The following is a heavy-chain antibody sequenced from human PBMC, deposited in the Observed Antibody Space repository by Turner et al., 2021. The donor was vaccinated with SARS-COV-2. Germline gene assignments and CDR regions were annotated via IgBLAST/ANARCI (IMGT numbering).Heavy chain of an antibody. CDR2: INHRGST. V-gene: IGHV4-34*01. CDR1: GGSFSGYW. CDR3: AKRRGYCDSTGCNYGMDV. D-gene: IGHD2-2*01. J-gene: IGHJ6*02. Sequence: QVQLQQWGTGLLKPSQTLSLTGAVYGGSFSGYWWTWIRQPPGKGWEWIGEINHRGSTNYNPSLKCRVTISVATSKVQFSLKLISVTAADTAGYYCAKRRGYCDSTGCNYGMDVWGQGTTVTVSS.